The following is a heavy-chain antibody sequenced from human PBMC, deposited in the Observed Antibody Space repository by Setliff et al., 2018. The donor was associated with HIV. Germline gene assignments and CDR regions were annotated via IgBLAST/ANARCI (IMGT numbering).Heavy chain of an antibody. J-gene: IGHJ6*03. CDR2: INDRGTT. Sequence: VYGGSLSGHFWSWIRQSPGKGLEWIGEINDRGTTNYNPSFKSRVTISVDTSKNQFSLKLSSVTAADTAVYYCAREEGGSSGYYYHYYYMDVWGKGTTVTVSS. CDR3: AREEGGSSGYYYHYYYMDV. CDR1: GGSLSGHF. V-gene: IGHV4-34*01. D-gene: IGHD3-22*01.